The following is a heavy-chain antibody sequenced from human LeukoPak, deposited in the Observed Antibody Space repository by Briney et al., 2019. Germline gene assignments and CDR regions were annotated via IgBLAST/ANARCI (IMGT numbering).Heavy chain of an antibody. Sequence: SETLSLTCTVAGGSISSYYWSWIRQPPGKGLEWIGSIYYSGSTYYNPSLKSRVTISVDTSKNQFSLKLSSVTAADTAVYYCARVVGPTAQKYYFDYWGQGTLVTVSS. V-gene: IGHV4-59*05. CDR3: ARVVGPTAQKYYFDY. J-gene: IGHJ4*02. CDR2: IYYSGST. CDR1: GGSISSYY. D-gene: IGHD1-26*01.